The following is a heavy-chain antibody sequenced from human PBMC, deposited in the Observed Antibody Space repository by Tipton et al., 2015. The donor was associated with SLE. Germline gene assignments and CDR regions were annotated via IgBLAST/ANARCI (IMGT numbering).Heavy chain of an antibody. CDR1: GFTFSGYT. V-gene: IGHV3-21*01. J-gene: IGHJ4*02. CDR3: ATGRDSRWWAF. Sequence: SLRLSCAASGFTFSGYTMHWARQAPGKGLEWVSSISSSRTYIYYADSVKGRFTISRDNAENSLYLQMNSLRAEDTAVYYCATGRDSRWWAFWGLGTLVTVSS. D-gene: IGHD2-15*01. CDR2: ISSSRTYI.